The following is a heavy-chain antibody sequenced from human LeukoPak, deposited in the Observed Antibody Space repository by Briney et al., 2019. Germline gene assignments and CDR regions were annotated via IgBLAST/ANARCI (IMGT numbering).Heavy chain of an antibody. CDR1: GYTFTSYG. J-gene: IGHJ4*02. Sequence: GASVKVSCKASGYTFTSYGISWVRQAPGRGLEWMGWISAYNGNTNYAQKLQGRVTMTTDTSTSTAYMELRSLRSDDTAVYYCARTAFKGRPTTLNYWGQGTLVTVSS. V-gene: IGHV1-18*01. CDR3: ARTAFKGRPTTLNY. CDR2: ISAYNGNT. D-gene: IGHD3-10*01.